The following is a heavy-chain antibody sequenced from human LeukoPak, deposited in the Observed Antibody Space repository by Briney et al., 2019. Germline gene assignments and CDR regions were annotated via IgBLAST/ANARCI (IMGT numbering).Heavy chain of an antibody. CDR1: GFTFSSYG. CDR3: ARDRAAAGSASDY. V-gene: IGHV3-30*02. Sequence: GGSLRLSCAASGFTFSSYGMHWVRQAPGKGLEWVAFIRYDGSNKYYADSVKGRFTISRDNSKNTLYLQVNSLRAEDTAVYYCARDRAAAGSASDYWGQGTLVTVSS. J-gene: IGHJ4*02. D-gene: IGHD6-13*01. CDR2: IRYDGSNK.